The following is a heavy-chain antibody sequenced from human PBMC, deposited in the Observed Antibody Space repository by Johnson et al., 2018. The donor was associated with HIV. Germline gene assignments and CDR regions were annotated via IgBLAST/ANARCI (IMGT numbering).Heavy chain of an antibody. CDR1: GFSFSAYA. J-gene: IGHJ3*02. CDR2: ISYDGNIK. V-gene: IGHV3-30-3*01. CDR3: ARAGYYYDSSGIFIPQDAFDI. D-gene: IGHD3-22*01. Sequence: QVQLVESGGGLVQPGRSLRLSCAAAGFSFSAYAMHWVRQAPGKGLEWVAVISYDGNIKYYADSVKGRFTISRDNSKNTLYLQMNSLRAEDTAVYYCARAGYYYDSSGIFIPQDAFDIWGQGTMVTVSS.